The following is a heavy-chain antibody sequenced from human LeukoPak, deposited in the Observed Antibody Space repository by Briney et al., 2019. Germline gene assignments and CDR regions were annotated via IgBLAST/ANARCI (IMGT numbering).Heavy chain of an antibody. V-gene: IGHV4-39*07. CDR3: ARGSPAANDWFDP. CDR1: GGSISSSSYY. Sequence: SETLSLTCTVSGGSISSSSYYWGWIRQPPGKGLEWIGEINHSGSTNYNPSLKSRVTISVDTSKNQFSLKLSSVTAADTAVYYCARGSPAANDWFDPWGQGTLVTVSS. D-gene: IGHD2-2*01. J-gene: IGHJ5*02. CDR2: INHSGST.